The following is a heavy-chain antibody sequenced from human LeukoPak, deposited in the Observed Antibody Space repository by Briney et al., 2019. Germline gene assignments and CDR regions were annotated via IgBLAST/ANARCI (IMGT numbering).Heavy chain of an antibody. CDR2: SSYSGSS. CDR1: GGSIGTNY. D-gene: IGHD6-13*01. V-gene: IGHV4-59*01. Sequence: SETLSLTCSVSGGSIGTNYWSWIRQVPGKGLEWIGYSSYSGSSNYNPSLKSRVTISVDTSKTQFSLYLNSVTAADTAVYYCARSDTHHIHSSSWHFDYCGQGTLVTVSS. CDR3: ARSDTHHIHSSSWHFDY. J-gene: IGHJ4*02.